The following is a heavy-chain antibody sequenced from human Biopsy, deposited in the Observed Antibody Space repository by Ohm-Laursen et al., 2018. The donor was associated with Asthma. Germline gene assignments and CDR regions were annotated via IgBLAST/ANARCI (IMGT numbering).Heavy chain of an antibody. V-gene: IGHV3-53*01. D-gene: IGHD3-22*01. Sequence: SLRLSCAASGFAVSRDYMFWVRQAPGKGLEWVSVIYSGGTSHTADSVRGRFTISRDYSKNTLYLQMHSLRAEDTAVYYCARGDSSIWSHYYFDYRGQGTLVTVSS. CDR1: GFAVSRDY. CDR2: IYSGGTS. J-gene: IGHJ4*02. CDR3: ARGDSSIWSHYYFDY.